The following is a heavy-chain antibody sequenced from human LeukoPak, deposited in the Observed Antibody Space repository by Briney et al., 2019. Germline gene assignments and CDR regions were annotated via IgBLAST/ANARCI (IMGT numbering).Heavy chain of an antibody. J-gene: IGHJ6*02. Sequence: SETLSLTCTVSGGSISSYYWSWIRQPAGKGLEWIGRIYTSGSTNYNPSLKSRVTMSVDTSKNQFSLKLSSVTAADPAVYYCARLYCSGSSCYSRYYYGMDVWGQGTTVTVSS. CDR3: ARLYCSGSSCYSRYYYGMDV. D-gene: IGHD2-15*01. CDR1: GGSISSYY. CDR2: IYTSGST. V-gene: IGHV4-4*07.